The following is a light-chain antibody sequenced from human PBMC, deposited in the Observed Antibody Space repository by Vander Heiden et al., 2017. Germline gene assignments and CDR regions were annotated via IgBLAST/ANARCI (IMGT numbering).Light chain of an antibody. CDR3: QTWGTGIRV. V-gene: IGLV4-69*01. Sequence: QLVLTQSPSASASLGASVKLTCTLSSGHSSYAIAWHQQQPEKGPRYLMKLNSDGSYSKGDGIPDRFSGSSSGAERYLTIFSLQSEDEADYYCQTWGTGIRVFGGGTKLTVL. J-gene: IGLJ3*02. CDR1: SGHSSYA. CDR2: LNSDGSY.